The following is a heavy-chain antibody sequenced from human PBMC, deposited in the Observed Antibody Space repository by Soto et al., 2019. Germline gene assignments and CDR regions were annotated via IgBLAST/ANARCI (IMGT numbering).Heavy chain of an antibody. J-gene: IGHJ4*02. CDR2: ISYDGSNK. CDR1: GFTFSSYA. V-gene: IGHV3-30-3*01. Sequence: QVQLVESGGGVVQPGRSLRLSCAASGFTFSSYAMHWVRQAPGKGLEWVAVISYDGSNKYYADSVKGRFTISRDNSKNTLYLQMNSLRAEDTAVYYCARDRVVRGVITNTLGYWGQGTLVTVSS. CDR3: ARDRVVRGVITNTLGY. D-gene: IGHD3-10*01.